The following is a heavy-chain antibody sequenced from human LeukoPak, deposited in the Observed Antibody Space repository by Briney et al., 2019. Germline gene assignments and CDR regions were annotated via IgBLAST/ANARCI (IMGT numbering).Heavy chain of an antibody. J-gene: IGHJ4*02. CDR2: IYPGDSDT. Sequence: GESLKISCKGYGYSFTSYWIGWVRQMPGKGLEWMGIIYPGDSDTRYSPSFQGQVTISADKSISTAYLQWSSLKASDTAMYYCARSRYSSSSFFDYWGQGTLVTVSS. CDR1: GYSFTSYW. D-gene: IGHD6-6*01. V-gene: IGHV5-51*06. CDR3: ARSRYSSSSFFDY.